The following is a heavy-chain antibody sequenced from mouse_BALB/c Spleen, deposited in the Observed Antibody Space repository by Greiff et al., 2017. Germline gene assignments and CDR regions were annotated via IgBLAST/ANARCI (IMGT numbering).Heavy chain of an antibody. V-gene: IGHV1-80*01. CDR1: GYAFSSYW. CDR3: ARDYNYAMDY. CDR2: IYPGDGDT. J-gene: IGHJ4*01. D-gene: IGHD2-12*01. Sequence: VQLQQSGAELVRPGSSVKISCKASGYAFSSYWMNWVKQRPGQGLEWIGQIYPGDGDTNYNGKFKGKATLTADKSSSTAYMQLSSLTSEDSAVYFCARDYNYAMDYWGQGTSVTVSS.